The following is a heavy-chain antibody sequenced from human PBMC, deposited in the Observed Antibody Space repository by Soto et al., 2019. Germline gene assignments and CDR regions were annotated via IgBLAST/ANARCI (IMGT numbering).Heavy chain of an antibody. J-gene: IGHJ4*02. CDR2: IRGDGGYQ. V-gene: IGHV3-74*01. CDR3: GRDPYGFNSTDY. D-gene: IGHD4-17*01. CDR1: GVTCSSYW. Sequence: PGGSLTVSWAASGVTCSSYWVHWVRQGPGRWLVHVSRIRGDGGYQDHAESVKGRFTISRDNAKNTLYLKMTSLRVEDTAVYHCGRDPYGFNSTDYWGQGTLVPVSS.